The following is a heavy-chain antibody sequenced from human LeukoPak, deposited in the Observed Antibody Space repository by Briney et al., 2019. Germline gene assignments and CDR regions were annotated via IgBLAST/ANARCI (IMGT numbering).Heavy chain of an antibody. CDR2: IYYSGST. V-gene: IGHV4-59*12. CDR3: ARDQRYYYDSSGDRLFDY. J-gene: IGHJ4*02. Sequence: PSETLSLTCTVSGGSISSYYWSWIRQPPGKGLEWIGNIYYSGSTNYNPSLKSRVTISVDTSKNQFSLKLSSVTAADTAVYYCARDQRYYYDSSGDRLFDYWGQGTLVTVSS. CDR1: GGSISSYY. D-gene: IGHD3-22*01.